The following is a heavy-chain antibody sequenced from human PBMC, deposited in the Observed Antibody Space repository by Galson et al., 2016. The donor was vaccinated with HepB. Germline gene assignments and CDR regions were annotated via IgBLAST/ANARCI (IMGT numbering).Heavy chain of an antibody. CDR2: ISTYSGNT. CDR3: ARAGNGGVTSLMDG. D-gene: IGHD2-8*02. Sequence: QSGAEVKKPGASVTVSCKASGYTFTTHGFSWVRQAPGQGLEWMGWISTYSGNTDYAEKFQGRVTMTTDTSTSTAYMELRSLRSDDTAVYYCARAGNGGVTSLMDGWGQGTTVTVSS. V-gene: IGHV1-18*01. J-gene: IGHJ6*02. CDR1: GYTFTTHG.